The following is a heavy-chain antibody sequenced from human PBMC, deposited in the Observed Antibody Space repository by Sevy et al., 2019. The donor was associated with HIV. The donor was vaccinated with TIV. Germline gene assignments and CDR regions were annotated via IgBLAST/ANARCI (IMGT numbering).Heavy chain of an antibody. Sequence: SETLSLTCTVPGGSISSSDYYWSWIRQPPGKGLEWSGYIAYSGNTYYSPSLKSRVTISGDTSQNQFCLTLSSVTAADTAVNYCARRLYGDYSDAFDIWGQGTVVTVSS. CDR3: ARRLYGDYSDAFDI. CDR2: IAYSGNT. D-gene: IGHD4-17*01. V-gene: IGHV4-30-4*01. CDR1: GGSISSSDYY. J-gene: IGHJ3*02.